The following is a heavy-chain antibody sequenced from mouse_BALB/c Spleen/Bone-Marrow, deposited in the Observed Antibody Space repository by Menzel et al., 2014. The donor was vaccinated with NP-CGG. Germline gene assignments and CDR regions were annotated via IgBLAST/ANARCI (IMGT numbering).Heavy chain of an antibody. Sequence: EVQLQQSGAELVKLGASVKLSCTASGFNIKDTYMHWVKRRPEQGLEWIGRIDPANGNTKYDPKFQGKATITADTSSNTAYLQLSSLTSEDTAVYYCARLITTDYWGQGTTLTVSS. J-gene: IGHJ2*01. D-gene: IGHD2-4*01. CDR2: IDPANGNT. V-gene: IGHV14-3*02. CDR1: GFNIKDTY. CDR3: ARLITTDY.